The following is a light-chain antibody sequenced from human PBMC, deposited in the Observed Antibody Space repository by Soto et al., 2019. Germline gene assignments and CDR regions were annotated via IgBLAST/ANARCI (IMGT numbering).Light chain of an antibody. Sequence: QCVLTQPPSVSGAPGQRVTISCSGTSSNIGAGYDVHWYHQLPGTAPKLLIFGNNNRPSGVPARFSASRSGTSASLAITGLQAEDEADYYCQSLDTNLRGSVFGGGTKLTVL. V-gene: IGLV1-40*01. CDR3: QSLDTNLRGSV. J-gene: IGLJ3*02. CDR2: GNN. CDR1: SSNIGAGYD.